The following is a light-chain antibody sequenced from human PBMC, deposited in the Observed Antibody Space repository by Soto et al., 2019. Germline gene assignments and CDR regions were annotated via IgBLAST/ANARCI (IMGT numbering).Light chain of an antibody. CDR1: SGYSNYK. V-gene: IGLV9-49*01. J-gene: IGLJ2*01. CDR2: VGTGGIVG. CDR3: GADHGSGSNFVVV. Sequence: QSVLTQPPSASASLGASVTLTCTLSSGYSNYKVDWHQQRPGKGPRFVMRVGTGGIVGSKGDGIPDRFSVLGSGLNRYLTIKNIQEEDESDYHCGADHGSGSNFVVVFGGGTQLTVL.